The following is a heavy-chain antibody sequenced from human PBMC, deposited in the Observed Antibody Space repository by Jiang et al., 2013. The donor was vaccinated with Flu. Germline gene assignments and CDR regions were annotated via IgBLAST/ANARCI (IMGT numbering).Heavy chain of an antibody. D-gene: IGHD4-17*01. CDR3: ARDAHDYGDYVSPGAFDI. Sequence: LLKPSETLSLTCAVYGGSFSGYYWSWIRQPPGKGLEWIGEINHSGSTNYNPSLKSRVTISVDTSKNQFSLKLSSVTAADTAVYYCARDAHDYGDYVSPGAFDIWGQGTMVTVSS. CDR2: INHSGST. J-gene: IGHJ3*02. V-gene: IGHV4-34*01. CDR1: GGSFSGYY.